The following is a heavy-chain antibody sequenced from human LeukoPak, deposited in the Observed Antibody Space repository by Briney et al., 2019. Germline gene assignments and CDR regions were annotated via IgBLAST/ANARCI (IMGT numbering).Heavy chain of an antibody. CDR1: VFTFSSYA. V-gene: IGHV3-23*01. Sequence: GVSLRLSCAASVFTFSSYAMSWVRQAPAKGLEWVSSISGSGGSTYYADSVKGRFTISRDNSKNTLYLQMNSLRAEDTALYYCARGYCSSTSCYFDYWGQGTLVTVSS. D-gene: IGHD2-2*01. CDR2: ISGSGGST. CDR3: ARGYCSSTSCYFDY. J-gene: IGHJ4*02.